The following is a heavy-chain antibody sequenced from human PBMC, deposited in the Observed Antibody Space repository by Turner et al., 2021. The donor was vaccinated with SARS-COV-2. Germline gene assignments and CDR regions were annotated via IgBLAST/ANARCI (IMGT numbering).Heavy chain of an antibody. D-gene: IGHD3-22*01. CDR1: GGTYRSHG. CDR3: ARDTYYYGRSGDRDKSSFDY. CDR2: IRDDKSQK. Sequence: QLLVSGLRVVVSARSLRPSGAALGGTYRSHGMHWVRQAPGKGLEWVAGIRDDKSQKNYAQKLKGRVTMTRDNSKNMVYLQMSSLRAEDTAVYYCARDTYYYGRSGDRDKSSFDYWGQGTLVTVSS. V-gene: IGHV3-33*01. J-gene: IGHJ4*02.